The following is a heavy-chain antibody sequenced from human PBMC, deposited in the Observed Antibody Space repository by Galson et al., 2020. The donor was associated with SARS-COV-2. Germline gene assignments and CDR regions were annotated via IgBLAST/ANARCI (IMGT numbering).Heavy chain of an antibody. CDR2: IIHSGRT. D-gene: IGHD3-3*01. CDR1: GGSFSNYF. J-gene: IGHJ5*02. Sequence: SETLSLTCSVYGGSFSNYFWSWIRQPPGKGLEWIGEIIHSGRTNCNPSLKSRVTMSVDTSKNQFSLKLTSVTAADTAMYYCARVRTIFGVGGFDPWGQGTLVTVSS. CDR3: ARVRTIFGVGGFDP. V-gene: IGHV4-34*12.